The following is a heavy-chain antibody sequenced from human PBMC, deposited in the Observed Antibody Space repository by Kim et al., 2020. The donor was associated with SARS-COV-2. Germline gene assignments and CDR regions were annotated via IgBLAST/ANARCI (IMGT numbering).Heavy chain of an antibody. V-gene: IGHV1-24*01. J-gene: IGHJ3*02. Sequence: AKKLQGKITMTEATSTDTAYMELSSLRSEDTAVYYCATGPTVTISDAFDIWGQGTMVTVSS. CDR3: ATGPTVTISDAFDI. D-gene: IGHD4-17*01.